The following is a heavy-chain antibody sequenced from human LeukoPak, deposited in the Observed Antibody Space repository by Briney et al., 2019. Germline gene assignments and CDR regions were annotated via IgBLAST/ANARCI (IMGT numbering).Heavy chain of an antibody. J-gene: IGHJ4*02. CDR1: GFTYSSYA. V-gene: IGHV3-23*01. D-gene: IGHD3-3*01. Sequence: PGGSLRLSCAASGFTYSSYAMIWVRHAPGKGREWVPNLIGSGGSTYYADSVKGRFTISRDNSKNTLYLQMNSLRAEDTALYFCAKNTEGGHDFAQTPYYFDCWGQGTLVTVSS. CDR2: LIGSGGST. CDR3: AKNTEGGHDFAQTPYYFDC.